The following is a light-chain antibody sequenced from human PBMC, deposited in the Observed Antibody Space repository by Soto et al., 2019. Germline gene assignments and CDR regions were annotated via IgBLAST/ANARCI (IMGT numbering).Light chain of an antibody. CDR1: QSVSSTY. Sequence: EIVLTQSPGTLSLSPGERATLSCRASQSVSSTYLAWCQQKPCQAPRLLIYGASTRATGIPDRFSGTGSGTDFTLTISRLEPEDFAVYYCQHFGDSPITFGQGTRLEIK. V-gene: IGKV3-20*01. J-gene: IGKJ5*01. CDR3: QHFGDSPIT. CDR2: GAS.